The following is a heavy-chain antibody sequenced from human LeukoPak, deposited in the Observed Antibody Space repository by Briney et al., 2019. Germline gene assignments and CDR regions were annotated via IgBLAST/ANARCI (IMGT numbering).Heavy chain of an antibody. CDR3: ARVPSGIAVAGDY. CDR1: GGSISSGSYY. Sequence: SQTLSLTCTVSGGSISSGSYYWSWIRQPAGKGLEWIGRIYTSGSTNYNPSLKSRVTISVDTSKNQFSLKLSSVTAADTAVYYCARVPSGIAVAGDYWGQGTLVTVSS. J-gene: IGHJ4*02. D-gene: IGHD6-19*01. CDR2: IYTSGST. V-gene: IGHV4-61*02.